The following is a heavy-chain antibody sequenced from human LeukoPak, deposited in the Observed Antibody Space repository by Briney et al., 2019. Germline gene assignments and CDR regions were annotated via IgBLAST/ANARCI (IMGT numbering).Heavy chain of an antibody. J-gene: IGHJ6*03. CDR1: GFTFSSYG. Sequence: TGGSLRLSCAASGFTFSSYGMHWVRQAPGKGLEWAAFIRYDGSNKYYADSVKGRFTISRDNSKNTLYLQMNSLRAEDTATYYCARGEFGDYYYFYMDVWGKGTTVTVSS. CDR3: ARGEFGDYYYFYMDV. D-gene: IGHD2/OR15-2a*01. CDR2: IRYDGSNK. V-gene: IGHV3-30*02.